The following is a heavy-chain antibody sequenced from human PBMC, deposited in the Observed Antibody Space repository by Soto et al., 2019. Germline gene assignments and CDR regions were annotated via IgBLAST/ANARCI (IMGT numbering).Heavy chain of an antibody. CDR3: AREDDSSLPYIDY. Sequence: GGSLRLSCAASGFTFSSYWMHWVRQAPGKGLVWVSRINSDGSSTSYADSVKGRFTISRDNAKNTLYLQMNSLRAEDTAVYYCAREDDSSLPYIDYWGQGTLVTVSS. J-gene: IGHJ4*02. CDR2: INSDGSST. V-gene: IGHV3-74*01. D-gene: IGHD3-22*01. CDR1: GFTFSSYW.